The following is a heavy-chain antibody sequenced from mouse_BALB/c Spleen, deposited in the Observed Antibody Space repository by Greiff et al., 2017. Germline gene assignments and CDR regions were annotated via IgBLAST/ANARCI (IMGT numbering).Heavy chain of an antibody. CDR3: ASLGSNWYFDV. CDR2: ISSGSSNI. J-gene: IGHJ1*01. Sequence: EVQVVESGGGLVQPGGSRKLSCAASGFTFSSFGMHWVRQAPEKGLEWVAYISSGSSNINYADTVKGRFTIYRYNPKNTLLLQMTSLRSEDTAWYYCASLGSNWYFDVWGAGTTVTVSS. CDR1: GFTFSSFG. V-gene: IGHV5-17*02.